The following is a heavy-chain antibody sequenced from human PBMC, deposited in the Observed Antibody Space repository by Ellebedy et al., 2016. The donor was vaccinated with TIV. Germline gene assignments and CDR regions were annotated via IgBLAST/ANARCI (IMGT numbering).Heavy chain of an antibody. V-gene: IGHV4-39*01. J-gene: IGHJ5*02. CDR1: GDSISRSSSY. D-gene: IGHD3-10*01. CDR2: VYYSGST. CDR3: ARWFGELLYVRWFDP. Sequence: GSLRLSCTVYGDSISRSSSYWGWIRQPPGTGLEWIGSVYYSGSTDYNPSLKSRVTISADTSKNQFSLRLSSVTAADTAVYYCARWFGELLYVRWFDPWGQGTLVTVSS.